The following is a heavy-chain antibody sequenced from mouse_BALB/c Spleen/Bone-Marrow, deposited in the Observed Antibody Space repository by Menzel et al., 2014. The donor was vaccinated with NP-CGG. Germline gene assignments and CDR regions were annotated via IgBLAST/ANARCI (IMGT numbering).Heavy chain of an antibody. Sequence: VQLKQSGGGLVQPGGSMKLSCVASGFTFSNYWMNWVRQSPEKGLEWVAEIRLKSNNYATHYAESVKGRFTISRDDSKSSVYLLMNNLRAEDTGIYYCTRQPYYGYFDYWGQGTTLTVSS. V-gene: IGHV6-6*02. D-gene: IGHD1-1*01. J-gene: IGHJ2*01. CDR3: TRQPYYGYFDY. CDR2: IRLKSNNYAT. CDR1: GFTFSNYW.